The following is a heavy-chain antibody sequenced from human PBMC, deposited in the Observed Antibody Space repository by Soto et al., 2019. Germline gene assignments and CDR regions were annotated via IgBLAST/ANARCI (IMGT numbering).Heavy chain of an antibody. CDR3: ARGAPRGYSYGHDAWYYYYGMDV. J-gene: IGHJ6*02. V-gene: IGHV4-30-4*01. CDR1: GGSISSGDYY. D-gene: IGHD5-18*01. CDR2: SYYSGST. Sequence: SETLSLTCTVSGGSISSGDYYWSWIRQPPGKGLEWIGYSYYSGSTYYNPSLKSRDTISVDTSKNQFSLKLSSVTAADTAVYYCARGAPRGYSYGHDAWYYYYGMDVWGQGTTVTVSS.